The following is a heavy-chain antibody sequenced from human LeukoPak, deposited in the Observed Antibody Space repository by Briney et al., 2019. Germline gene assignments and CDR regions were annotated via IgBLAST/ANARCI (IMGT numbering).Heavy chain of an antibody. J-gene: IGHJ6*03. V-gene: IGHV1-2*02. CDR1: GYTFTGYY. Sequence: ASVKVSCKASGYTFTGYYMHWVRQAPGQGLEWMGWINPNSGGTNYAQKFQGRVTMTRDTSISTAYMELSRLRSEDTAVYYCATAQYCSGGSCYSFHYYYYYMDVWGKGTTVTVSS. CDR2: INPNSGGT. D-gene: IGHD2-15*01. CDR3: ATAQYCSGGSCYSFHYYYYYMDV.